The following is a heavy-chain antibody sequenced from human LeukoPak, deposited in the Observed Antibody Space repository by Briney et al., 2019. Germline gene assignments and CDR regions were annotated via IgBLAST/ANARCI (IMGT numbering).Heavy chain of an antibody. CDR3: ARSSVEMATTIDY. Sequence: ASVKVSCKASGYTFTSYAMHWVRQAPGQRQEWMGWINAGNGNTKYSQKFQGRVTITRDTSASTAYMELSSLRSEDTAVYYCARSSVEMATTIDYWGQGTLVTVSS. CDR1: GYTFTSYA. CDR2: INAGNGNT. V-gene: IGHV1-3*01. J-gene: IGHJ4*02. D-gene: IGHD5-24*01.